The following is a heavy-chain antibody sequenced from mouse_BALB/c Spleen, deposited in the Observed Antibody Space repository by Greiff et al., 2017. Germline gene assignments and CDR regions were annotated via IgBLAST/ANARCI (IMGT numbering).Heavy chain of an antibody. CDR1: GFTFTSYW. J-gene: IGHJ1*01. D-gene: IGHD1-1*01. V-gene: IGHV1S22*01. CDR3: TRGINTVVAWYFDD. CDR2: IYPGSGST. Sequence: LQQPGSELVTPGASVKLSCKASGFTFTSYWMHWVQQRPGQGLEWIGNIYPGSGSTNYDEQFKSKATLTVDTSSSTIYMQLSKLTSEDSAVYYCTRGINTVVAWYFDDWGAGTPVTVSA.